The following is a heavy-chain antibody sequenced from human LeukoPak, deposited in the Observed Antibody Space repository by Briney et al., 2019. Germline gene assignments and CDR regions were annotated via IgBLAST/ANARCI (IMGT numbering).Heavy chain of an antibody. V-gene: IGHV1-2*02. CDR2: INPNSGGT. CDR3: ARARGITGRGLIPAAIY. D-gene: IGHD2-2*02. Sequence: VASVKVSCKASGYTFTGYYMHWVRQAPGQGLEWMGWINPNSGGTNYAQKFQGRVTMTRDTSISTAYMELSRLRSDDTAVYYCARARGITGRGLIPAAIYWGQGTLVTVSS. CDR1: GYTFTGYY. J-gene: IGHJ4*02.